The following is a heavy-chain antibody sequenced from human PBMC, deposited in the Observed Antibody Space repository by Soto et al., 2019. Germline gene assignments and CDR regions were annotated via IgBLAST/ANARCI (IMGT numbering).Heavy chain of an antibody. J-gene: IGHJ3*02. CDR2: IWYDGSNK. D-gene: IGHD4-17*01. CDR1: GFTFSSYG. Sequence: GGSLRLSCAASGFTFSSYGMHWVRQAPGKGLEWVAVIWYDGSNKYYADSVKGRFTISRDNSKNTLYLQMNSLRAEDTAVYYCARELETVINAVDAFDIWGQGTMVTVSS. V-gene: IGHV3-33*01. CDR3: ARELETVINAVDAFDI.